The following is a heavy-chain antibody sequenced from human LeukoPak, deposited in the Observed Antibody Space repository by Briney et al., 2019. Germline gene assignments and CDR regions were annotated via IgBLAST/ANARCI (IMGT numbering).Heavy chain of an antibody. CDR2: IYHSGST. CDR1: GYSISSGYY. J-gene: IGHJ4*02. Sequence: SETLSLTCTVSGYSISSGYYWGWIRQPPGKGLEWLGSIYHSGSTYYNPSLKSRVTISVDTSKNQFSLKLSSVTAADTAVYYCARELTLNYDILTGYYYFDYWGQGTLGTVSS. D-gene: IGHD3-9*01. V-gene: IGHV4-38-2*02. CDR3: ARELTLNYDILTGYYYFDY.